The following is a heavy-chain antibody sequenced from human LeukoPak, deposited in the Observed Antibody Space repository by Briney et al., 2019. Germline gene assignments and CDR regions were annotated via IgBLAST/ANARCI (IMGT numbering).Heavy chain of an antibody. Sequence: GGSLRLSCAASGFTFSSYGMHWVRQAPGKGLEWVAFIRYHGSDKYYADSVKGRFTISRDNSKNTLYLQMNSLRPEDTSVYFCARSPTSWYFDYWGQGTLVTVSS. CDR2: IRYHGSDK. V-gene: IGHV3-30*02. J-gene: IGHJ4*02. CDR3: ARSPTSWYFDY. CDR1: GFTFSSYG. D-gene: IGHD2-2*01.